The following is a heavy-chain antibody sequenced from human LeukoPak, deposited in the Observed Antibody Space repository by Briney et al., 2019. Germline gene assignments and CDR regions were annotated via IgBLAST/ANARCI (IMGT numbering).Heavy chain of an antibody. J-gene: IGHJ4*02. V-gene: IGHV3-72*01. Sequence: PGGSLRLSCAASGFTFSDHYMDWVRQAPGKGLEWVGRIRNKANNYTTEYAASVKGRFTISRDDSKRSLYLQMSSLKTEDTAVYYCARFPDYWGQGTLVTVSS. CDR2: IRNKANNYTT. CDR1: GFTFSDHY. CDR3: ARFPDY.